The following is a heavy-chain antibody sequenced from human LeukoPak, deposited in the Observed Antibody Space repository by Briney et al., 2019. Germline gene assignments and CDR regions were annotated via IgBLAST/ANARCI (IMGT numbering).Heavy chain of an antibody. D-gene: IGHD3-22*01. V-gene: IGHV3-33*01. Sequence: GRSLRLSCAASGXTFSSYGMHWVRQAPGKGQEWVAVIWYDGSNKYYADSVKGRFTISRDNSKNTLYLQMYSLRAEDTAVYYCARDLRGLHYYDSSGYYPGTFGYWGQGTLVTVSS. J-gene: IGHJ4*02. CDR3: ARDLRGLHYYDSSGYYPGTFGY. CDR1: GXTFSSYG. CDR2: IWYDGSNK.